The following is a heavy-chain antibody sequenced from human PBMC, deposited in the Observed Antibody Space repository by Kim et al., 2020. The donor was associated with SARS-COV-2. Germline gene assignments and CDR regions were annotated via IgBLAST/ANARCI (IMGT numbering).Heavy chain of an antibody. J-gene: IGHJ6*03. Sequence: SETLSLTCAVYGGSFSGYYWSWIRQPPGKGLEWIGEINHSGSTNYNPSLKSRVTISVDTSKNQFSLKLSSVTAADTAVYYCAREDPGGYCSSTSCYHYYYYMDVWGKGTTVTVSS. CDR2: INHSGST. V-gene: IGHV4-34*01. CDR3: AREDPGGYCSSTSCYHYYYYMDV. CDR1: GGSFSGYY. D-gene: IGHD2-2*01.